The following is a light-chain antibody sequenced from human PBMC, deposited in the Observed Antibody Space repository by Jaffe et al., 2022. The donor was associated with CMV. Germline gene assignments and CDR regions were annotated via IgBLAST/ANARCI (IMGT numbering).Light chain of an antibody. V-gene: IGLV2-14*03. Sequence: SALTQPASVSGSPGQSITISCTGTTNDVGGYNYVSWYQQHPDKAPKLIIYDVSNRPSGVSDRFSGSKSGNTASLTISGLQAEDEADYYCSSFTSSSTAVFGGGTKVTVL. CDR3: SSFTSSSTAV. CDR1: TNDVGGYNY. J-gene: IGLJ2*01. CDR2: DVS.